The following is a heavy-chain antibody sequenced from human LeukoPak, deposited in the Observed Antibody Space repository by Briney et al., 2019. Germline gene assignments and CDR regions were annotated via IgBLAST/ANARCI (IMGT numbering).Heavy chain of an antibody. D-gene: IGHD6-13*01. J-gene: IGHJ6*03. CDR2: ISAYNANT. V-gene: IGHV1-18*01. Sequence: AASVKVSCKASGYTFTSYGISWVRQAPGQGLEWMGWISAYNANTNYAQILQGRVTMTTDTSTSTAYMELRSLRSDDTAVYFCARGRVSSSSWQSVYYYYLYMDVWGKGSTVTVSS. CDR3: ARGRVSSSSWQSVYYYYLYMDV. CDR1: GYTFTSYG.